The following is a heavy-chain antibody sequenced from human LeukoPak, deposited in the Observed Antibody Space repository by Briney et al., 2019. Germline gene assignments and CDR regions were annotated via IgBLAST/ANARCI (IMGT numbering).Heavy chain of an antibody. J-gene: IGHJ6*03. Sequence: GGSLRLSCAASGFTFSSYEMNWVRQAPGKGLEWVSYISSSGSTMYYADSVKGRFTISRDNAKNSLYLQMNSLRAEDTAVYYCARGTGATHYYYYYVDVWGKGTTVTVSS. V-gene: IGHV3-48*03. CDR1: GFTFSSYE. CDR3: ARGTGATHYYYYYVDV. CDR2: ISSSGSTM. D-gene: IGHD1-7*01.